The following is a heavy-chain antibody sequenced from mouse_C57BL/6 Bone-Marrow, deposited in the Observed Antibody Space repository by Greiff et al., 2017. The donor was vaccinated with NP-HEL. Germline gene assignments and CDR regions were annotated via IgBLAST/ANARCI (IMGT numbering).Heavy chain of an antibody. D-gene: IGHD1-1*01. CDR3: ASLYYGSSKGAHFDY. V-gene: IGHV1-26*01. Sequence: VQLQQSGPELVKPGASVKISCKASGYTFTDYYMNWVKQSHGKSLEWIGDINPNNGGTSYNQKFKGKATLTVDKSSSTAYMELRSLTSEDSAVYYCASLYYGSSKGAHFDYWGQGTTLTVSS. J-gene: IGHJ2*01. CDR2: INPNNGGT. CDR1: GYTFTDYY.